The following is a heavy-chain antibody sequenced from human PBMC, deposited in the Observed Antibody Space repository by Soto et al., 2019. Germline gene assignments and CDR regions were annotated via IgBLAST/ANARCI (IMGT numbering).Heavy chain of an antibody. D-gene: IGHD2-21*01. CDR1: GGSLPDHY. J-gene: IGHJ3*02. CDR3: ARGNDWKSSTYDI. V-gene: IGHV4-59*11. Sequence: QVQLQESGPGLVKPSETLSLTCTVAGGSLPDHYWNWFRQSPGRGLQWIGYVYYSGATSYNPSLTTRVTMTVHTSKNQFSLKLRSVTSADTGVYFCARGNDWKSSTYDIWGQGTMVSVSS. CDR2: VYYSGAT.